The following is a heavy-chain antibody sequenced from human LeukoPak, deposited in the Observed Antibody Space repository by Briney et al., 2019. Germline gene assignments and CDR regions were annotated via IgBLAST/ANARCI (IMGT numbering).Heavy chain of an antibody. D-gene: IGHD3-22*01. CDR3: ASGSGYRLVDP. J-gene: IGHJ5*02. Sequence: NPGGSLRLSCAASGFTFSSYSMNWVRQAPGKGLEWVSSFSSGSSYIYYADSVRGRFTISRDNAKNALYLQMNSSRAEDTAVYYCASGSGYRLVDPWGQGTLVTVSS. CDR1: GFTFSSYS. CDR2: FSSGSSYI. V-gene: IGHV3-21*01.